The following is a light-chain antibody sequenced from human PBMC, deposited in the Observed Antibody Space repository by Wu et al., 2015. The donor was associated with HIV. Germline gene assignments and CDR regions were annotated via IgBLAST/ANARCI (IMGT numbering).Light chain of an antibody. Sequence: DIQMTQSPSSLSASVGDRVIITCRASQSISTYLNWYQQRPGKAPKDLINLASSLQSGVPSRFSGSGSGTDFTLTISSLQREDFATYYCQQSHTTPWTFGQGTKVDIK. CDR2: LAS. CDR3: QQSHTTPWT. CDR1: QSISTY. J-gene: IGKJ1*01. V-gene: IGKV1-39*01.